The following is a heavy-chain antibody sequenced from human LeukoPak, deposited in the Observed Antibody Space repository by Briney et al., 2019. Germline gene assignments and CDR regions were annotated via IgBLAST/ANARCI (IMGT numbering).Heavy chain of an antibody. D-gene: IGHD3-3*02. V-gene: IGHV3-48*03. CDR1: GFTFSSYE. CDR3: ARELFSKRWTAYGMDV. Sequence: PGGSLRLSCAASGFTFSSYEMNWVRQAPGKGLEWVSYISSSGRTIYYADSVKGRFTISRDNAKNSLYLQMNSLRAEDTAVYYCARELFSKRWTAYGMDVWGQGTTVTVSS. J-gene: IGHJ6*02. CDR2: ISSSGRTI.